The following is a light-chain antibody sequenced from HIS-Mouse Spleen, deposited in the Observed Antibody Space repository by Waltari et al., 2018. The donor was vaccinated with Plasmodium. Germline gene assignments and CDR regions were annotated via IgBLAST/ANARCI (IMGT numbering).Light chain of an antibody. J-gene: IGKJ4*01. CDR1: QSVSSSY. Sequence: EIVLTQSPGTLSLSPGERATLSCRASQSVSSSYLAWYQQKPGQAPGLPIYGSSSRATGSPDRFRCSGSGTDFTLTISRLEPEDFAVYYCQQYGSSPLTFGGGTKVEIK. V-gene: IGKV3-20*01. CDR3: QQYGSSPLT. CDR2: GSS.